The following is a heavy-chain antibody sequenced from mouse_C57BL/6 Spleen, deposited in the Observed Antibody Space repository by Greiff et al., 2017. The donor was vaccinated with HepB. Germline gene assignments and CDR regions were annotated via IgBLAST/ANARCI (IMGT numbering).Heavy chain of an antibody. CDR2: INPNNGGT. D-gene: IGHD1-1*01. Sequence: VQLQQSGPELVKPGASVKISCKASGYTFTDYYMNWVKQSHGKSLEWIGDINPNNGGTSYNQKFKGKATLTVDKSSSTAYMELRSLTSEDSAVYYCAITYYYGSSLYFDYWGQGTTLTVSS. J-gene: IGHJ2*01. CDR1: GYTFTDYY. CDR3: AITYYYGSSLYFDY. V-gene: IGHV1-26*01.